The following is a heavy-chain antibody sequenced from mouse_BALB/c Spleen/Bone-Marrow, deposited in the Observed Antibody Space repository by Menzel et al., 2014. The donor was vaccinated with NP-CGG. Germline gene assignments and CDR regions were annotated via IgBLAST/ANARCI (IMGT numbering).Heavy chain of an antibody. Sequence: VMLVESGAELAKPGASVKMSCKASGYTLTSYWMHWVKPRPGQGLEWIGYINPSTGYTEYNQKFKDKATLTADKSSSTAYMQLSSLTSEDSAVYYCARSRDGYDSFAYWGQGTLVTVSA. V-gene: IGHV1-7*01. J-gene: IGHJ3*01. CDR1: GYTLTSYW. D-gene: IGHD2-2*01. CDR3: ARSRDGYDSFAY. CDR2: INPSTGYT.